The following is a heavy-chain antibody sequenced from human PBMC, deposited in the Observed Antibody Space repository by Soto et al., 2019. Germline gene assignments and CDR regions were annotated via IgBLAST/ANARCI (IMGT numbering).Heavy chain of an antibody. D-gene: IGHD6-6*01. CDR1: GFTFSSYA. J-gene: IGHJ1*01. CDR2: ISYDGSNK. CDR3: AREGEQLVAGQYFQH. V-gene: IGHV3-30*04. Sequence: GGSLRLSCAASGFTFSSYAMHWVRQAPGKGLEWVAVISYDGSNKYYADSVKGRFTISRDNSKNTLYLQMNSLRAEDTAVYYCAREGEQLVAGQYFQHWGQGTLVTVSS.